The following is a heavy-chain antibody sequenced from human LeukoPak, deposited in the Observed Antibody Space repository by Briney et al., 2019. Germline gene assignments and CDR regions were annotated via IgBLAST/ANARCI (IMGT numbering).Heavy chain of an antibody. CDR2: IYYSGST. CDR3: ARGDYDILTGYSTNWFDP. CDR1: GGSISSYY. V-gene: IGHV4-59*01. D-gene: IGHD3-9*01. J-gene: IGHJ5*02. Sequence: SETLSLTCTVSGGSISSYYWSWIRQPPGKGLEWIGYIYYSGSTNYNPSLKSRVTISVDTSKNQFSLKLSSVTTADTAVYYCARGDYDILTGYSTNWFDPWGQGTLVTVSS.